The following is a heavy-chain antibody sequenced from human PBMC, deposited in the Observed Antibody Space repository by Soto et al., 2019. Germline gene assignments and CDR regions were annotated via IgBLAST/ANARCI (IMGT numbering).Heavy chain of an antibody. CDR3: ANWPLSSGWGRLLDP. CDR1: GGSISSYY. J-gene: IGHJ5*02. D-gene: IGHD6-19*01. Sequence: QVQLQESGPGLVKPSETLSLTCTVSGGSISSYYWSWIRQPPGKGLEWIGYIYYSGSTNYNPSLKSRVTISVDTSKNLCSLKLSSVTAADTAVYYCANWPLSSGWGRLLDPWGQGTLVTVSS. V-gene: IGHV4-59*01. CDR2: IYYSGST.